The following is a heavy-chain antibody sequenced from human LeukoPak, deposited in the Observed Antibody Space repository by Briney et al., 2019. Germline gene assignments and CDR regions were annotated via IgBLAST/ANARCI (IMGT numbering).Heavy chain of an antibody. CDR1: GHTFSSYA. V-gene: IGHV3-23*01. J-gene: IGHJ4*02. CDR3: ARTSFSRYYFDY. Sequence: GGSLRLSCAAHGHTFSSYAMSWVRQAPGKGLEWVSLISTSGGSTYYADSVKGRFPISRDNSKNTLYLQMNSLRAEDTAAYYCARTSFSRYYFDYWGQGTLGTVSA. CDR2: ISTSGGST.